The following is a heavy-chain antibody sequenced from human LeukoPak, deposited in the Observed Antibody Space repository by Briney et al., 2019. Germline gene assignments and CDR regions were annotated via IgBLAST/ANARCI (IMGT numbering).Heavy chain of an antibody. CDR2: VNPSGGT. D-gene: IGHD2-2*01. J-gene: IGHJ4*02. CDR1: GYTFSMYN. V-gene: IGHV1-46*01. CDR3: AREGVVGTGLDY. Sequence: GASVKVSCKASGYTFSMYNMHWVRQAPGQGLEWMGIVNPSGGTSYAQKLQGRIIMTRDTSTLYMELSSLRSEDTAVYYCAREGVVGTGLDYWGQGTLVTVPS.